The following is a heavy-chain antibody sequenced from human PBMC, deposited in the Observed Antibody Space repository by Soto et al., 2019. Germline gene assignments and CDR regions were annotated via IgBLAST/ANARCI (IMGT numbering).Heavy chain of an antibody. CDR3: ARVSVETATIHVFDY. J-gene: IGHJ4*02. CDR2: ISYDGSNK. V-gene: IGHV3-30-3*01. D-gene: IGHD6-25*01. CDR1: GFTFSSYA. Sequence: QVQLVESGGGVVQPGRSLRLSCAASGFTFSSYAMHWVRQAPGKGLEWVAVISYDGSNKYYADSVKGRFTISRDNSKKTLYLQMKSLRAEDTAVYYCARVSVETATIHVFDYWGQGPLVPFS.